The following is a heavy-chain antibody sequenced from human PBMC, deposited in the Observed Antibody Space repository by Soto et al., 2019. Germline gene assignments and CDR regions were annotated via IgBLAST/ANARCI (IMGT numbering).Heavy chain of an antibody. J-gene: IGHJ4*02. CDR3: VHHGGDPYYHDF. V-gene: IGHV4-4*02. CDR2: IYYSGST. Sequence: QVQLQESGPGLVNPSGTLSLTCAVSGGSLSSSSWWRGVRQPPGKALEWLGEIYYSGSTKYNPSRNSRVTISADQSKYDFSLRLSSVTAADTAVYYCVHHGGDPYYHDFWGQGMLVTVSS. CDR1: GGSLSSSSW. D-gene: IGHD4-17*01.